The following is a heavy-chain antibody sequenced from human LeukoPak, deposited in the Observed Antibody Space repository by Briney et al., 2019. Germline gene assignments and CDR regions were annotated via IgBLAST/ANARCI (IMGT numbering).Heavy chain of an antibody. CDR3: ATAQPTYYYGSGSYSY. V-gene: IGHV1-24*01. D-gene: IGHD3-10*01. CDR2: FDPGDGET. Sequence: ASVKVSCKVSGYTLTELSMHWVRQAPGRGLEWMGGFDPGDGETIYAQKFQGRVTMTEDTSTDTAYMELSSLRSEDTAVYYCATAQPTYYYGSGSYSYWGQGTLATVSS. CDR1: GYTLTELS. J-gene: IGHJ4*02.